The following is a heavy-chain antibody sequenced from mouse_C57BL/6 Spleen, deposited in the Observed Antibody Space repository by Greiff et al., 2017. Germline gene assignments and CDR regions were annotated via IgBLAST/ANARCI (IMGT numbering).Heavy chain of an antibody. CDR2: ISYDGSN. CDR3: ARKPRLDWYFDV. CDR1: GYSITSGYY. J-gene: IGHJ1*03. V-gene: IGHV3-6*01. Sequence: EVHLVESGPGLVKPSQSLSLTCSVTGYSITSGYYWNWIRQFPGNKLEWMGYISYDGSNNYNPSLKNRISITRDTSKNQFFLKLNSVTTEDTATYYCARKPRLDWYFDVWGTGTTVTVSS. D-gene: IGHD6-1*01.